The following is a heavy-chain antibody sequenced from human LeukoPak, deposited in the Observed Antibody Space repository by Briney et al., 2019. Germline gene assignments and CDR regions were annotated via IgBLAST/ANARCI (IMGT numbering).Heavy chain of an antibody. CDR3: AREGNYYDM. Sequence: VSVNVSRKASGYTFLSYAMHWVRQAPGKRLEWMGWINTGNGITRYSQNFQGRVTITRDTSASTAYMELSSLRSEDTAVYFCAREGNYYDMWGQGTLVTVSS. V-gene: IGHV1-3*04. CDR2: INTGNGIT. J-gene: IGHJ4*02. CDR1: GYTFLSYA. D-gene: IGHD3-22*01.